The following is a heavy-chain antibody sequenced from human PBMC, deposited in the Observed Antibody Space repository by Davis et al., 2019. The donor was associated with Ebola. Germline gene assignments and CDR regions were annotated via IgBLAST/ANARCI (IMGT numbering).Heavy chain of an antibody. CDR3: ARSAIAAYYFDY. V-gene: IGHV1-2*02. J-gene: IGHJ4*02. CDR1: GYTFTGYY. CDR2: INPNSGGT. D-gene: IGHD6-6*01. Sequence: ASVKVSCKASGYTFTGYYMHWVRQAPGQGLEWMGWINPNSGGTNYAQKFQGRVTMTRDTSISTAYMELRRLRSDDTAVYSCARSAIAAYYFDYWGQGTLVTVSS.